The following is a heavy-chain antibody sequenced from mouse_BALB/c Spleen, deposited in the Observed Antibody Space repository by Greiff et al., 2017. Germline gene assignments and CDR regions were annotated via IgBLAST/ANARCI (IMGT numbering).Heavy chain of an antibody. V-gene: IGHV1-7*01. CDR2: INPSTGYT. CDR3: ARSVITTWFAY. J-gene: IGHJ3*01. CDR1: GYTFTSYW. D-gene: IGHD2-4*01. Sequence: QVQLQQSGAELVKPGASVKMSCKASGYTFTSYWMHWVKQRPGQGLEWIGYINPSTGYTEYNQKFKDKATLTADKSSSTAYMQLSSLTSEDSAVYYCARSVITTWFAYWGQGTLVTVSA.